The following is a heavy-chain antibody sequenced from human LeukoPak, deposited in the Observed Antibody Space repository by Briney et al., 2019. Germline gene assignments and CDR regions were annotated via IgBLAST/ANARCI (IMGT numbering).Heavy chain of an antibody. Sequence: PSETLSLTCSVSGGSINRVIYYWTCIRQPPGEGLECIGYISHGDSTFYNPSLKGRVTISADRSKNQFSLRLTSVTAADTAIYYCARGVYCGDSCYSGTDYWGQGAPVTVSS. V-gene: IGHV4-30-2*01. CDR1: GGSINRVIYY. D-gene: IGHD2-21*01. CDR3: ARGVYCGDSCYSGTDY. J-gene: IGHJ4*02. CDR2: ISHGDST.